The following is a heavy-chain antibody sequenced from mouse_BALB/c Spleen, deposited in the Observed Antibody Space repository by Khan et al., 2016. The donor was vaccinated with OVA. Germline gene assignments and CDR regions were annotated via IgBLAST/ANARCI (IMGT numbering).Heavy chain of an antibody. CDR1: GYIFTSYW. CDR2: IYPGTGST. D-gene: IGHD1-3*01. V-gene: IGHV1S132*01. Sequence: VQLKQSGAELVRPGASVKLSCKTSGYIFTSYWIHWVQQRSGQGLEWIGRIYPGTGSTNYHENFKGKATLTADKSSSTAYMQLSSLKSEAPAVYFCASDKCRHYDGMDYWGQGTAVTVSS. CDR3: ASDKCRHYDGMDY. J-gene: IGHJ4*01.